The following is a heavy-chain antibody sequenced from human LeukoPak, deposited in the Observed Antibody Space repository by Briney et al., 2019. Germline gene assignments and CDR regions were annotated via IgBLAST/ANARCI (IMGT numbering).Heavy chain of an antibody. CDR1: GFTFSSYS. Sequence: GGSLRLSCAASGFTFSSYSMNWGRQAPGKGLEWVSSISSSSSYIYYADSVKGRFTISRDNAKNSLYLQMNSLRAKDTAVYYCASQFPIAAAGTSYWGQGTLVTVSS. CDR3: ASQFPIAAAGTSY. D-gene: IGHD6-13*01. CDR2: ISSSSSYI. V-gene: IGHV3-21*04. J-gene: IGHJ4*02.